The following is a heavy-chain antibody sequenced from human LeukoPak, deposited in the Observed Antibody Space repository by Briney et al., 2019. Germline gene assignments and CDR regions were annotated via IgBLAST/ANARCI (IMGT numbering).Heavy chain of an antibody. CDR3: ATWTGIAAADYYFDY. Sequence: SVKVSCKASGGTFSSYAISWVRQAPGQGLEWMGGIIPIFGTANYAQKFQGRVTITADKSTSTAYMELSSLRSEDTAVYYCATWTGIAAADYYFDYWGQGTLVTVSS. J-gene: IGHJ4*02. V-gene: IGHV1-69*06. CDR1: GGTFSSYA. D-gene: IGHD6-13*01. CDR2: IIPIFGTA.